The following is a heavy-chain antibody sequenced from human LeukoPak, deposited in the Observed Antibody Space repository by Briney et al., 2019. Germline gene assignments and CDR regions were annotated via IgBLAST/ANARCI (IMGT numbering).Heavy chain of an antibody. V-gene: IGHV3-7*01. Sequence: GGSLRLSCAASGFTFSSYWMSWVRQAPGKGLEWVANIKKDGSEKYYVDSVKGRFTISRDNAKNSLYLQMNSLRAEDTAVYYCARDPRYCSGGSCYEPIDYWGQGTLVTVSS. CDR2: IKKDGSEK. D-gene: IGHD2-15*01. CDR3: ARDPRYCSGGSCYEPIDY. CDR1: GFTFSSYW. J-gene: IGHJ4*02.